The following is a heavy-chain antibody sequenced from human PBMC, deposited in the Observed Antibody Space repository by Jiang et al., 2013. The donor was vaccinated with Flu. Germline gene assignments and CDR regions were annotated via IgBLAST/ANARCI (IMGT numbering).Heavy chain of an antibody. CDR3: ARDTRSFSKVTDCSSTSRYNFDY. Sequence: GAEVKKPGASVKVSCKASGYTFTSYGISWVRQAPGQGLEWMGWISAYNGNTNYAQKLQGRVTMTTDTSTSTAYMELRSLRSDDTAVYYCARDTRSFSKVTDCSSTSRYNFDYWGQGTLVT. V-gene: IGHV1-18*04. D-gene: IGHD2-2*01. CDR1: GYTFTSYG. J-gene: IGHJ4*02. CDR2: ISAYNGNT.